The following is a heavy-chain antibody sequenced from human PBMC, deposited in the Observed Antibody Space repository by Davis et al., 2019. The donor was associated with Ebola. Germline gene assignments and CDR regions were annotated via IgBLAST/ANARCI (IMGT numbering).Heavy chain of an antibody. J-gene: IGHJ4*02. CDR3: ARDEWLSIPVG. Sequence: ASVKVSCKASGYTFTSYAMHWVRQAPGQGLEWMGIINPSGGSTSYAQKFQGRVTMTRDTSISTAYMELSRLRSDDTAVYYCARDEWLSIPVGWGQGTLVTVSS. V-gene: IGHV1-46*01. D-gene: IGHD3-3*01. CDR2: INPSGGST. CDR1: GYTFTSYA.